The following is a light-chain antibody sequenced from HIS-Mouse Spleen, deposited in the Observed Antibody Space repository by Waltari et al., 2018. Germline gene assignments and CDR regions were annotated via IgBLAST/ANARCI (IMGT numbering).Light chain of an antibody. CDR2: DAS. Sequence: DIQMTQSPSSLSASVGDRVTITCQASQDISNYLNWYQQKPGKAPKLLIYDASNLETGVPSRFSGSGSGTDFTFTISSLQPEDIATYYCQQYDNLHRLTFGPGTKADIK. CDR3: QQYDNLHRLT. J-gene: IGKJ3*01. CDR1: QDISNY. V-gene: IGKV1-33*01.